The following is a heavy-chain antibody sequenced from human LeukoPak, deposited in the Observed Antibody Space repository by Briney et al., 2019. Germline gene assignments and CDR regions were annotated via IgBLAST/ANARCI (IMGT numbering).Heavy chain of an antibody. Sequence: NPSETLSLTCTVSGGSISSYYWSWIRQPPGKGLEWIGYIYYSGSTNYNPSLKSRVTISVDTSKNQFSLKLSSVTAADTAVYYCARDYYYDSTGYFSAHSYWGQGTLVTVSS. D-gene: IGHD3-22*01. CDR3: ARDYYYDSTGYFSAHSY. CDR2: IYYSGST. CDR1: GGSISSYY. J-gene: IGHJ4*02. V-gene: IGHV4-59*01.